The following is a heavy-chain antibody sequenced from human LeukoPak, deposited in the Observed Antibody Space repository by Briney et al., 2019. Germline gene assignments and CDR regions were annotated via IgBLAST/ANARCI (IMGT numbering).Heavy chain of an antibody. Sequence: GASVKVSCKASGYTFTSYYMHWVRQAPGQGLEWMGIINPSGGSTSYAQKFQGRVTMTRDTSTSTVYMELSSLRSEDTAVYYCARDPSMITFGGVIVPYFDYRGQGTLVTVSS. D-gene: IGHD3-16*02. J-gene: IGHJ4*02. CDR3: ARDPSMITFGGVIVPYFDY. V-gene: IGHV1-46*01. CDR2: INPSGGST. CDR1: GYTFTSYY.